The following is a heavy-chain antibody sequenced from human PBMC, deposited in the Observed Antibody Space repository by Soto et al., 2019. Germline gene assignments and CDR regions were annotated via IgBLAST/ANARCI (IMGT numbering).Heavy chain of an antibody. J-gene: IGHJ4*01. CDR1: GYTFSSYD. D-gene: IGHD3-10*01. CDR3: ARGISGSGSYFDF. CDR2: MNPNSGNT. Sequence: ASVKVSCKTSGYTFSSYDMNWVRQAPGQGPEWMGWMNPNSGNTGYVQKFRGRVTMTRNTSISTAFMELSSLRSEDTAVYYCARGISGSGSYFDFWGHGTLVTVSS. V-gene: IGHV1-8*01.